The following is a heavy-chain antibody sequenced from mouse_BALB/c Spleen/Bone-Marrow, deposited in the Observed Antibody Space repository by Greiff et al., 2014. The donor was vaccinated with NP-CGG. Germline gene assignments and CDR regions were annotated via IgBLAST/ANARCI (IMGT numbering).Heavy chain of an antibody. Sequence: GSELVRPGASVKLSCKASGYTFTSYWMHWVKQRPGQGLEWIGNIYPGSGSTNYDEKFKSKATLTVDTSSSTAYMQLSSLTSEDSAVYYCTRRRGNYYYFDYWGQGTTLTASS. D-gene: IGHD2-1*01. CDR1: GYTFTSYW. J-gene: IGHJ2*01. V-gene: IGHV1S22*01. CDR3: TRRRGNYYYFDY. CDR2: IYPGSGST.